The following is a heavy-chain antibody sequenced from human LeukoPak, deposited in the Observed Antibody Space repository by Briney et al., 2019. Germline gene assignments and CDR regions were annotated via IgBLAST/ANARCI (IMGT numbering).Heavy chain of an antibody. CDR1: GGSISSYY. CDR3: ARYYDSSGYWSTPHFDY. J-gene: IGHJ4*02. D-gene: IGHD3-22*01. Sequence: SETLSLTCAVSGGSISSYYWSWIRQPPGKGLEWIGHIYYSGSTNYNPSLKSRVTISVDTSKNQFSLKLSSVTAADSAVYYCARYYDSSGYWSTPHFDYWGQGTLVTVSS. V-gene: IGHV4-59*01. CDR2: IYYSGST.